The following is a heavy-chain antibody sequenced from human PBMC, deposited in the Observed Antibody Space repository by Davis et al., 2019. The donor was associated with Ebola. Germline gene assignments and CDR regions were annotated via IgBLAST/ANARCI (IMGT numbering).Heavy chain of an antibody. CDR2: INHSGST. V-gene: IGHV4-34*01. Sequence: MPSETLSLTCAVYGGSFSAYYWCSIRQPPGKGLEWIGEINHSGSTNYNPSLKSRVTISVDTSKNQFSLKLSSVTAADTAVYYCAGNRIVVVPAAISYYYGMDVWGQGTTVTVSS. CDR3: AGNRIVVVPAAISYYYGMDV. J-gene: IGHJ6*02. D-gene: IGHD2-2*02. CDR1: GGSFSAYY.